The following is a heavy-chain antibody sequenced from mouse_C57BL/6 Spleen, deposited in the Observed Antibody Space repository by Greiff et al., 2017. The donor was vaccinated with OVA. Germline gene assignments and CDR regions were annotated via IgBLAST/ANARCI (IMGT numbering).Heavy chain of an antibody. V-gene: IGHV1-64*01. CDR1: GYTFTSYW. Sequence: VQLQESGAELVKPGASVKLSCKASGYTFTSYWMHWVKQRPGQGLEWIGMIHPNSGSTNYNEKFKSKATLTVDKSSSTAYMQLSSLTSEDSAVYYCASTTMVTTRFAYWGQGTLVTVSA. D-gene: IGHD2-2*01. CDR2: IHPNSGST. CDR3: ASTTMVTTRFAY. J-gene: IGHJ3*01.